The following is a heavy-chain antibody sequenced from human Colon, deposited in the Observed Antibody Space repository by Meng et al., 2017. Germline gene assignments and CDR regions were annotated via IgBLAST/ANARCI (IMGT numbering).Heavy chain of an antibody. V-gene: IGHV4-31*01. CDR3: ARVRRSGDDFDY. J-gene: IGHJ4*02. Sequence: QVQLQESGPGLVNPSQTWSLPCTVAGGSISTGCYYLSWIRQIPGKGLEWIGYIYYSGCTYYNPSLRSLVSISVDTSKNQFSLRLTSVTAADTAVYYCARVRRSGDDFDYWGQGTLVTVSS. CDR1: GGSISTGCYY. CDR2: IYYSGCT. D-gene: IGHD1-26*01.